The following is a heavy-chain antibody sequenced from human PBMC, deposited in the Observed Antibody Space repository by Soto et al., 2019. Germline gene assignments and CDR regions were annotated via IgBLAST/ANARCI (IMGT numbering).Heavy chain of an antibody. Sequence: QAQLQQWGTGLLKPSETLSLTCSVYGGSLSGNYWGWTRQPPGKGLEWIGETHHSGSTAYNPSLKSRVPISVDTSRNQFSLKLNSVTAADTAVYYCARTTAAIHLNYWSQGTLVTVSS. V-gene: IGHV4-34*01. J-gene: IGHJ4*02. D-gene: IGHD2-21*02. CDR2: THHSGST. CDR3: ARTTAAIHLNY. CDR1: GGSLSGNY.